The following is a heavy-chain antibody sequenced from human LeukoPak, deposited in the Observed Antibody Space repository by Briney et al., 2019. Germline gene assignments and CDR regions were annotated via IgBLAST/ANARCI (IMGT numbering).Heavy chain of an antibody. D-gene: IGHD6-6*01. CDR2: IDYSGST. V-gene: IGHV4-59*08. CDR1: GGSISSYF. CDR3: ARSSSGRPDV. Sequence: SETLSLTCTVSGGSISSYFWSWIRQPPGKGLEWIGYIDYSGSTNYNPSLKSRVTISVDTSKNQFSLKLSSVTAADTAVYFCARSSSGRPDVWGQGTTVTVSS. J-gene: IGHJ6*02.